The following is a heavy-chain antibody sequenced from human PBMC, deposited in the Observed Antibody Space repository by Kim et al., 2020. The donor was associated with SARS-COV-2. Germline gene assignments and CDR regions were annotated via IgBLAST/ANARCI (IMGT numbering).Heavy chain of an antibody. CDR3: SRITVAPINHTNNWY. V-gene: IGHV4-4*07. D-gene: IGHD1-20*01. J-gene: IGHJ2*01. CDR2: IHSNGHS. CDR1: GGSTSSYW. Sequence: SETLSLTCIVSGGSTSSYWWNWIRQSAGKGLEWIGRIHSNGHSDYYPALRRRVTMLSDTYKNQHSLKLISLVAADTAAYYCSRITVAPINHTNNWY.